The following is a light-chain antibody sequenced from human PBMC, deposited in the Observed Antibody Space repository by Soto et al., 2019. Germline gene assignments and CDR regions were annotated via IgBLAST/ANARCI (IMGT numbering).Light chain of an antibody. V-gene: IGKV1-8*01. J-gene: IGKJ2*01. CDR3: QQSFVSPYT. CDR2: AAS. Sequence: AIRLTQSPSSFSASTGDRVPLTCRASQGISSYLAWYQQKPGKAPKLLISAASTLQGGVPSRFSASGSGTDFSLTISSLRVEDFGTYYCQQSFVSPYTFGQGTKVDI. CDR1: QGISSY.